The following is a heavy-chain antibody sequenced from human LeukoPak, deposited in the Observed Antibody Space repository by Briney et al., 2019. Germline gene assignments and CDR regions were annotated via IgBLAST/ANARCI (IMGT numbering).Heavy chain of an antibody. CDR3: ARDSSGWKPLDY. J-gene: IGHJ4*02. D-gene: IGHD6-19*01. CDR1: GFTFSTYW. V-gene: IGHV3-7*05. CDR2: IKQDVNAK. Sequence: GGSLRLSCAASGFTFSTYWMTWVRQAPGKGLEWVANIKQDVNAKYYVYSVKCRFTISRDNVENSLDLQMNSLRAEDTAVYYCARDSSGWKPLDYWGQGTLVTVSS.